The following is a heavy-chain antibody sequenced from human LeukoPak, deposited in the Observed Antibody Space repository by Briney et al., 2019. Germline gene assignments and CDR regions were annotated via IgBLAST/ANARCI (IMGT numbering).Heavy chain of an antibody. J-gene: IGHJ5*02. CDR1: GFTVSSNY. CDR2: IYSGGST. CDR3: ARVKVSWFDP. V-gene: IGHV3-66*01. Sequence: GGSLRLSCAASGFTVSSNYMSWARQAPGKGLEWVSVIYSGGSTYYADSVKGRFTISRDNSKNTLYLQMNSLRAEDTAVYYCARVKVSWFDPWGQGTLVTVSS.